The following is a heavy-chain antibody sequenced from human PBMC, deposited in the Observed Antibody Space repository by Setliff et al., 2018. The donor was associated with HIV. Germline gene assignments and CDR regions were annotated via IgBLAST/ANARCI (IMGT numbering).Heavy chain of an antibody. D-gene: IGHD4-4*01. CDR1: GYGFSKYG. V-gene: IGHV1-18*01. Sequence: WASVKVSCKASGYGFSKYGISWVRQAPGQGLAWMGWISGFNGNTKYGLNFQGRVTMTIDTSTSTDYMELSSLRSEDTAVYYCARSHAVAFDIWGQGTMVTVSS. CDR3: ARSHAVAFDI. CDR2: ISGFNGNT. J-gene: IGHJ3*02.